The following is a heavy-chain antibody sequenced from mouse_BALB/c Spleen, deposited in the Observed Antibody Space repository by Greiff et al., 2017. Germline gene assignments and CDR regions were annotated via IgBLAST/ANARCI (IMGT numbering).Heavy chain of an antibody. J-gene: IGHJ2*01. CDR3: ARSEYYGYFDY. D-gene: IGHD1-1*01. Sequence: EVQLVESGGGLVQPGGSRKLSCAASGFTFSSFGMHWVRQAPEKGLEWVAYISSGSSTIYYADTVKGRFTISRDNPKNTLFLQMTSLRSEDTAMYYCARSEYYGYFDYWGQGTTLTVSS. CDR2: ISSGSSTI. CDR1: GFTFSSFG. V-gene: IGHV5-17*02.